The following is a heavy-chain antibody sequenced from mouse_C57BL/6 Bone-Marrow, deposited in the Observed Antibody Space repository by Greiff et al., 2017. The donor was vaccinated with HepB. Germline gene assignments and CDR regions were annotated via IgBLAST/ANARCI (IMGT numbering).Heavy chain of an antibody. CDR2: IRNKANGYTT. V-gene: IGHV7-3*01. CDR1: GFTFTDYY. CDR3: ARSSLLYYDYAWFAY. Sequence: EVMLVESGGGLVQPGGSLSLSCAASGFTFTDYYMSWVRQPPGKALEWLGFIRNKANGYTTEYSASVKGRFTISRDNSQSILYLQMNALRAEDSATYYCARSSLLYYDYAWFAYWGQGTLVTVSA. J-gene: IGHJ3*01. D-gene: IGHD2-4*01.